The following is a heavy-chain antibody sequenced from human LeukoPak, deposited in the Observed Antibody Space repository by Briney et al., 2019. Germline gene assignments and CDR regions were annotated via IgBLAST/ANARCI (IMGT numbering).Heavy chain of an antibody. CDR1: GFIFSDYY. V-gene: IGHV3-11*04. CDR3: ARVLTRRSPDPTDYYYYMDV. J-gene: IGHJ6*03. CDR2: ISDSGSNI. D-gene: IGHD1-14*01. Sequence: GGSPRLSCAASGFIFSDYYMGWIRQAPGRGLEWVSYISDSGSNIYYTDSVKGRFTMSRDNAKKSLYLQMNSLRAEDTAVYYCARVLTRRSPDPTDYYYYMDVWGKGTTVTVS.